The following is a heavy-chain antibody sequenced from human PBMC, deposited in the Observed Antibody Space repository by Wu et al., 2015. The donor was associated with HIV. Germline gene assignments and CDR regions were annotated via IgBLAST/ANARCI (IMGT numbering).Heavy chain of an antibody. V-gene: IGHV1-18*01. CDR1: GYTFTSYG. CDR3: ARDLGHCSSTSCYTGIGYFDL. J-gene: IGHJ2*01. D-gene: IGHD2-2*02. CDR2: ISAYNGNT. Sequence: QVQLVQSGAEVKKPGASVKVSCKASGYTFTSYGISWVRQAPRTRALSGWEWISAYNGNTNYAQKLQGRVTMTTDTSTSTAYMELRSLRSDDTAVYYCARDLGHCSSTSCYTGIGYFDLWGRGHPGHCLL.